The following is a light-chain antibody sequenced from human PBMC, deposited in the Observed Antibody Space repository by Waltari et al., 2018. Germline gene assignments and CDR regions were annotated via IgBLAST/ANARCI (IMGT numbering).Light chain of an antibody. CDR3: QQYGSSPPRST. CDR2: GAS. J-gene: IGKJ2*01. V-gene: IGKV3-20*01. CDR1: QSVSSSH. Sequence: EIVLTQSPGTLSLSPGERATLSCRASQSVSSSHLAWYQQKPGQAPRLLIYGASSSATGIPDRFSGSGSGTDFTLTISRLEPEDFAVYYCQQYGSSPPRSTFGQGTKLEIK.